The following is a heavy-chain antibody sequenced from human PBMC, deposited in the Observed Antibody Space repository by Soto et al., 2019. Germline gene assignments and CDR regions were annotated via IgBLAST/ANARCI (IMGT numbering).Heavy chain of an antibody. CDR3: ARDIIVTLRFLEWLSHYYYGMDV. D-gene: IGHD3-3*01. CDR1: GFTFSSYA. V-gene: IGHV3-30-3*01. CDR2: ISYDGSNK. Sequence: PRGSLRLSCAASGFTFSSYAMHWVRQAPGKGLEWVAVISYDGSNKYYADSVKGRFTISRDNSKNTLYLQMNSLRAEDTAVYYCARDIIVTLRFLEWLSHYYYGMDVWGQGTMVTVSS. J-gene: IGHJ6*02.